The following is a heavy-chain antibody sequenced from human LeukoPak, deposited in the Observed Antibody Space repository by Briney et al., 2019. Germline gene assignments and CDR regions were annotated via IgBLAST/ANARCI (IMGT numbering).Heavy chain of an antibody. Sequence: ASVKVSCKAFGYTFIDYSLHWVRQAPGQGLQWMGWISPNGGGTSYAQEFQGRVTMTRDTSINTAYMELSGLRSDDTAVYYCARKINYRGYLYWGQGTLVIVSS. CDR2: ISPNGGGT. J-gene: IGHJ4*02. CDR3: ARKINYRGYLY. CDR1: GYTFIDYS. D-gene: IGHD2-2*03. V-gene: IGHV1-2*02.